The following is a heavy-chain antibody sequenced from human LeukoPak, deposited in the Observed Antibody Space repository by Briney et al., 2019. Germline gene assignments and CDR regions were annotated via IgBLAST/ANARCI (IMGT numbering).Heavy chain of an antibody. CDR2: IYTSGST. Sequence: SETLSLTCTVSGGSISSYYWSWLRQPAGKGLEWIGRIYTSGSTNYNPSLKSRVTMSVDTSKNQFSLKLSSVTAADTAVYYCARGARLYYYDSSGYYYSYYFDYWGQGTLVTVSS. CDR1: GGSISSYY. CDR3: ARGARLYYYDSSGYYYSYYFDY. V-gene: IGHV4-4*07. J-gene: IGHJ4*02. D-gene: IGHD3-22*01.